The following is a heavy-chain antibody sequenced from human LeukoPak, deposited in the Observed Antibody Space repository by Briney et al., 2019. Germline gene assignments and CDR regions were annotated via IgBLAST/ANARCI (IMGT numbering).Heavy chain of an antibody. D-gene: IGHD5-18*01. J-gene: IGHJ4*02. CDR2: ISSSGRNI. CDR3: ARDLVQLWSKDF. Sequence: GGSLRLSCAISGFTFSNYAMSWVRQAPGKGLEWVSYISSSGRNIHYADSVKGRFTISRDNAKNSLYLQMNSLRAEDTAVYYCARDLVQLWSKDFWGQGTLVTVSS. CDR1: GFTFSNYA. V-gene: IGHV3-48*03.